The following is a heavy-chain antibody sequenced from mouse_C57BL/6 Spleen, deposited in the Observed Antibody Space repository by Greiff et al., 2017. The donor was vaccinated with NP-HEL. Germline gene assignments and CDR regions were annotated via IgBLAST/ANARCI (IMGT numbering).Heavy chain of an antibody. J-gene: IGHJ2*01. CDR3: ARAAWDSYFDY. Sequence: VQLQQPGAELVMPGASVKLSCKASGYTFTSYWMHWVKQRPGQGLEWIGEIDPSDSYTNYNQKFKGKSTLTVDKSSSTAYMQLSSLTSEDSAVYYCARAAWDSYFDYWGQGTTLTVSS. D-gene: IGHD4-1*01. CDR2: IDPSDSYT. V-gene: IGHV1-69*01. CDR1: GYTFTSYW.